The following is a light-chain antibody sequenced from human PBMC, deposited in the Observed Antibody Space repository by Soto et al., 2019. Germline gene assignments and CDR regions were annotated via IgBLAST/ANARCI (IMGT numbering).Light chain of an antibody. Sequence: QAVVTQEPSFSVSPGGTVTLTCGLSSGSVSTSYYPSWYQQTPGQPPRTLIYTTYTRSSGVPDRFSGSILGNKAALTITGAQADDESHYYCVLYMGSGIWVFGGGTKVTVL. CDR1: SGSVSTSYY. V-gene: IGLV8-61*01. J-gene: IGLJ3*02. CDR2: TTY. CDR3: VLYMGSGIWV.